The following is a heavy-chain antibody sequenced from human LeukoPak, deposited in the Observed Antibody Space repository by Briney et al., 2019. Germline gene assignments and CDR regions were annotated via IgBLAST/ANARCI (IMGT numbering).Heavy chain of an antibody. D-gene: IGHD6-13*01. J-gene: IGHJ4*02. CDR1: GGTFSSYA. CDR2: IIPIFGTA. V-gene: IGHV1-69*05. Sequence: VASVKVSCKASGGTFSSYAISWVRQAPGQGLEWMGGIIPIFGTANYAQKFQGRVTITTDESTSTAYMELSSLRSEDTAVYYCAMPSIAAAGYFDYWGQGTLVTVSS. CDR3: AMPSIAAAGYFDY.